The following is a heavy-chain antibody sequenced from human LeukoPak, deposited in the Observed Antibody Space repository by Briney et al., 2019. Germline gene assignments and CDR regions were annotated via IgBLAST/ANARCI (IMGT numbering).Heavy chain of an antibody. CDR2: ISSSGTII. CDR1: GFTFTIYE. Sequence: PGGSLRLSCAASGFTFTIYEMHWVRQAPGKGLEWVSFISSSGTIIYYADSVKGRFTISRDNAKNSLYLQMNSLRVEDTAVYYCASGYTVTDYRGQGTLVTVSS. J-gene: IGHJ4*02. CDR3: ASGYTVTDY. V-gene: IGHV3-48*03. D-gene: IGHD4-17*01.